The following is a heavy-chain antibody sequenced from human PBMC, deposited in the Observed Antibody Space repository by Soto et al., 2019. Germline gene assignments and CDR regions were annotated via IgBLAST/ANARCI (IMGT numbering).Heavy chain of an antibody. Sequence: GSLRLSCAASGFTFSDYYMSWIRQAPGNGLEWVSYISSSGSTIYYADSVKGRFTISRDNANNSLYLQMNSLRAEDTAVYYCARVGTMGRGVLDXWGQGTIVTVS. CDR2: ISSSGSTI. D-gene: IGHD3-10*01. CDR1: GFTFSDYY. CDR3: ARVGTMGRGVLDX. J-gene: IGHJ5*02. V-gene: IGHV3-11*01.